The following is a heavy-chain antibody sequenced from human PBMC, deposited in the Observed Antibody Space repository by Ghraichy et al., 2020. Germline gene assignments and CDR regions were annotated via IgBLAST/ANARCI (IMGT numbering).Heavy chain of an antibody. D-gene: IGHD2-2*01. CDR2: INHSGST. CDR1: GGSFSGYY. V-gene: IGHV4-34*01. J-gene: IGHJ4*02. CDR3: ARGGWGYCSSTSCPYYFDY. Sequence: SETLSPTCAVYGGSFSGYYWSWIRQPPGKGLEWIGEINHSGSTNYNPSLKSRVTISVDTSKNQFSLKLSSVTAADTAVYYCARGGWGYCSSTSCPYYFDYWGQGTLVTVSS.